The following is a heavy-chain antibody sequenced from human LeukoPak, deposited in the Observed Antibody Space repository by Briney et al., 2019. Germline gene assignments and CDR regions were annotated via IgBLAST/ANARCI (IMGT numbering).Heavy chain of an antibody. CDR3: ASEGSGDLYFDY. D-gene: IGHD3-10*01. J-gene: IGHJ4*02. CDR1: GYTFTGYY. CDR2: INPNSGGT. Sequence: ASVKVSCKASGYTFTGYYMHWVRQAPGHGLEWMGWINPNSGGTNNAQKVQGRVTMTMDTSISTAYMELSRLRADDTAVYFCASEGSGDLYFDYWGQGTLVTVSS. V-gene: IGHV1-2*02.